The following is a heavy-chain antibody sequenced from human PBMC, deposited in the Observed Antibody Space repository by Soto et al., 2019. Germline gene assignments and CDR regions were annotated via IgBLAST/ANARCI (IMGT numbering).Heavy chain of an antibody. CDR1: GDSVSSNSAA. CDR3: ARDFCSGGSCYSDWFDP. D-gene: IGHD2-15*01. CDR2: TYYRSKWYN. J-gene: IGHJ5*02. V-gene: IGHV6-1*01. Sequence: SQTLSLTCAISGDSVSSNSAAWNWIRQSPSRGLEWLGRTYYRSKWYNDYAVSVKSRITINPDTSKNQFSLQLNSVTPEDTAVYYCARDFCSGGSCYSDWFDPWGQGTLVTVSS.